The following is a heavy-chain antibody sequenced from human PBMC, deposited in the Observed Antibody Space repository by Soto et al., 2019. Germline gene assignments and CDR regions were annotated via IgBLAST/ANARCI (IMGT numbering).Heavy chain of an antibody. J-gene: IGHJ4*02. V-gene: IGHV4-39*01. CDR2: IYYSGST. D-gene: IGHD3-22*01. CDR1: TACISSSSYY. CDR3: ARLNYYDSSGYYSYNTYDY. Sequence: SETLSLTCTVSTACISSSSYYWGWICQPPGKGLEWIGSIYYSGSTYYNPSLKSRVTISVDTSKNQFSLKLSSVTAADTAVYYCARLNYYDSSGYYSYNTYDYWGQGTLVTVSS.